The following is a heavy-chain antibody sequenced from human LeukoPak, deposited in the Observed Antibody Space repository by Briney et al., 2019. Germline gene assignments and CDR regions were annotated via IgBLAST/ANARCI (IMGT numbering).Heavy chain of an antibody. CDR1: GGTFSSYA. V-gene: IGHV1-69*04. J-gene: IGHJ4*02. CDR2: IIPIFGIA. CDR3: ARDTGYSSGWYNY. D-gene: IGHD6-19*01. Sequence: SVKVSCKASGGTFSSYAISWVRQAPGQGLEWMGTIIPIFGIANYAQKFQGRVTITADKSTSTAYMELSSLRSEDTAVYYCARDTGYSSGWYNYWGQGTLVTVSS.